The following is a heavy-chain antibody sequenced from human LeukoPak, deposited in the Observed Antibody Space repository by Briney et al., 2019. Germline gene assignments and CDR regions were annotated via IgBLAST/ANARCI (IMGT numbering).Heavy chain of an antibody. CDR1: GYTFTSYY. J-gene: IGHJ4*02. CDR2: INPSGGST. CDR3: ASSIAAAGTDY. Sequence: ASVKASCKASGYTFTSYYMHWVRQAPGQGLEWMGIINPSGGSTSYAQKFQGRVTMTRDTSTSTVYMELSSLRSEDTAVYYCASSIAAAGTDYWGQGTLVTVSS. V-gene: IGHV1-46*01. D-gene: IGHD6-13*01.